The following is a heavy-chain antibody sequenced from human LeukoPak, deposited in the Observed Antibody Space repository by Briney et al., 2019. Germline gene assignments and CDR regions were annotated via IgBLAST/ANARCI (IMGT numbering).Heavy chain of an antibody. V-gene: IGHV4-39*07. J-gene: IGHJ4*02. Sequence: SETLSLTCTVSGGSISSSSHYWGWIRQPPGKGLEWIGSIYYSGDTYYNPSLKSRVIISVDTSKNQFSLKLSSVTAADTAVYYCARRRWFKPYYFDYWGQGTLVTVSS. CDR2: IYYSGDT. D-gene: IGHD4-23*01. CDR1: GGSISSSSHY. CDR3: ARRRWFKPYYFDY.